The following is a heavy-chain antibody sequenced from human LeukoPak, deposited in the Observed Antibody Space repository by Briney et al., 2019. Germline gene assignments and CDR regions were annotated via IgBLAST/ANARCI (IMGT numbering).Heavy chain of an antibody. CDR2: LSFDASGR. J-gene: IGHJ4*02. CDR1: ELNFKTHA. Sequence: PGGSLRLSGVVSELNFKTHAMHWVRQAPGKGLEWVAGLSFDASGRNYADSVKGRFTISRDNSKNTLYLQTHSLSPEDTAVYFCARDLQEISSFYFDYWGQGSLVTVSS. CDR3: ARDLQEISSFYFDY. V-gene: IGHV3-30*04. D-gene: IGHD3-16*02.